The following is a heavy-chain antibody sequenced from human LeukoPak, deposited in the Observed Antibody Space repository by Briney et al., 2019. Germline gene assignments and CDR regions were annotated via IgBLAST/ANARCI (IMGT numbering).Heavy chain of an antibody. CDR3: ARALGYYNDY. J-gene: IGHJ4*02. Sequence: ASVKVSYKASGGTFSSYAISWVRQAPGQGLEWMGWISAYNGNTNYAQKLQGRVTMTTDTSTSTAYMELRSLRSDDTAVYYCARALGYYNDYWGQGTLVTVSS. V-gene: IGHV1-18*01. D-gene: IGHD3-9*01. CDR1: GGTFSSYA. CDR2: ISAYNGNT.